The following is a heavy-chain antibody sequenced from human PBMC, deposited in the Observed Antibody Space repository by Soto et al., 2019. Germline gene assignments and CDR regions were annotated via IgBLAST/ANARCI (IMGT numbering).Heavy chain of an antibody. CDR3: AMMWSDSASFDY. D-gene: IGHD2-21*01. CDR2: IHYSGST. V-gene: IGHV4-59*01. J-gene: IGHJ4*02. CDR1: GGSISSYY. Sequence: SETLSLTCTVAGGSISSYYWTWIRQPPGKGLEWIGYIHYSGSTNDNPSLRSRVTISVDTSKNQFSLKLNSVTAADTAVYFCAMMWSDSASFDYWGLGILVTVSS.